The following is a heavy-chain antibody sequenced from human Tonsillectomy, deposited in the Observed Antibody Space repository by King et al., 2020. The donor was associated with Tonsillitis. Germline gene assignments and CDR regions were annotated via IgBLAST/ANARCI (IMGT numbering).Heavy chain of an antibody. J-gene: IGHJ4*02. CDR2: IRYDGSNK. CDR1: PFIFNNYG. V-gene: IGHV3-30*02. CDR3: AKDRLRRHDYGGISDY. D-gene: IGHD4-23*01. Sequence: VQLVESGGGVVQPGGSLRLSCAASPFIFNNYGMHWVRQAPGKGLEWLAFIRYDGSNKYYADPVKGRFTISRDNSKNTLYLQMNSLRAKDTDVYYCAKDRLRRHDYGGISDYWGQGTRVTVSA.